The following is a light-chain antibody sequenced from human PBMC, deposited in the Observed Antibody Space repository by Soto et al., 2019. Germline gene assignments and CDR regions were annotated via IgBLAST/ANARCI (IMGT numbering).Light chain of an antibody. CDR3: QQCYSSPRT. Sequence: DIQMTQSPSTLSAGVGDRVTITCRASQRISTYLNLYQQKPGKAPTLLIYAASSLQSGVPSRFSGGGSGTDFTLTLNTLQPEDFATYFCQQCYSSPRTFGQGTKVEIK. V-gene: IGKV1-39*01. CDR2: AAS. CDR1: QRISTY. J-gene: IGKJ1*01.